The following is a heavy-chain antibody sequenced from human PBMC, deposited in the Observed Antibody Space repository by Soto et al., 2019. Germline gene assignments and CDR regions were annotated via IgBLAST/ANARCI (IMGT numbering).Heavy chain of an antibody. CDR3: WESKKCAGDCYLKDFYP. CDR1: GVTLSSYA. CDR2: VRGTAGHT. D-gene: IGHD2-21*02. V-gene: IGHV3-23*01. Sequence: EVQLLESGGGLVQPGGSLRLSCAVSGVTLSSYAMSWVRQAPGKGLEWVSTVRGTAGHTHYADSVKDRFSISRDSSKNQLDLQMNSLGAQEKAKYFLWESKKCAGDCYLKDFYPWGQGTLVTLSP. J-gene: IGHJ5*02.